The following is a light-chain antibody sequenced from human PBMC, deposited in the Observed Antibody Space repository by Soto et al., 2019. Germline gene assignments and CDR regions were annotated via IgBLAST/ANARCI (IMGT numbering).Light chain of an antibody. J-gene: IGKJ4*01. CDR2: VTS. CDR1: QGLSSY. CDR3: QQHNSYPLT. V-gene: IGKV1-9*01. Sequence: IALTQSPSSLSASVGDRVTITCRASQGLSSYLAWYQQKPGKAPKLLIYVTSTLHSGVPSMFSGSGSGTDFTLTISSLQPEDFATDYCQQHNSYPLTFGGGTKVEIK.